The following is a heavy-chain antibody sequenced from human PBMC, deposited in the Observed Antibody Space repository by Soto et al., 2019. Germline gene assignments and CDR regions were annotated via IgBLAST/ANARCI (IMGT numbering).Heavy chain of an antibody. CDR3: ATSFGSASRAFDY. J-gene: IGHJ4*02. CDR2: FNPFLSFS. V-gene: IGHV1-69*02. Sequence: QVQLVQSGAEVKKPGSSVKVSCKASGDTFNFYTINWVRQAPGLGLEWMGRFNPFLSFSNSALKFQGRVTLTADKSTSTAYMVLSSLGSEDTAIYYRATSFGSASRAFDYWGQGALVTVSS. D-gene: IGHD3-10*01. CDR1: GDTFNFYT.